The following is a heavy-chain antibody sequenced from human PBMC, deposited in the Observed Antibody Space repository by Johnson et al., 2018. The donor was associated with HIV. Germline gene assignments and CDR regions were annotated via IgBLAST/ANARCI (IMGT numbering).Heavy chain of an antibody. V-gene: IGHV3-7*05. CDR1: GFTFSSYW. CDR2: INHDGREK. D-gene: IGHD7-27*01. Sequence: VQLVESGGGLVQPGGSLRLSCAASGFTFSSYWMSWVRQAPGKGLEWVANINHDGREKSDVDSVKGRFTISRDNAKNSTYLQMNSLRAEDTAVYYCARGRDSTGDGGAFDIWGQGTMVT. CDR3: ARGRDSTGDGGAFDI. J-gene: IGHJ3*02.